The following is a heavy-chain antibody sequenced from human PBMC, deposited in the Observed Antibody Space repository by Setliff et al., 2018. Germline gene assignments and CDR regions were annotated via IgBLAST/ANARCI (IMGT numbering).Heavy chain of an antibody. Sequence: GESLTLSCKASGYNFLDYWIGWVRQMPGKGLEWMGIIYPDDSDTRYSPSVQGPFTISADKSISTAYLQWSSLKASDTAFYYCARRRRFDSGGPRSPWYFDLWGRGTLVTVS. J-gene: IGHJ2*01. CDR1: GYNFLDYW. D-gene: IGHD3-22*01. V-gene: IGHV5-51*01. CDR3: ARRRRFDSGGPRSPWYFDL. CDR2: IYPDDSDT.